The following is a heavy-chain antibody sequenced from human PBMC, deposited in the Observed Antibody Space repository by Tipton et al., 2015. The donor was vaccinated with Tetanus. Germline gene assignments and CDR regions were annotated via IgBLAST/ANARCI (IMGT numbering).Heavy chain of an antibody. CDR1: GGSISSGGYY. CDR3: ARDSAVLRFLEWLPDWYFAL. V-gene: IGHV4-31*03. CDR2: IYHRGST. J-gene: IGHJ2*01. Sequence: TLSLTCTVSGGSISSGGYYWTWIRQHPGKGLEWIGNIYHRGSTYYNPSLKSRVTISVDTSKNQFSLKLSSVTAADTAVYYCARDSAVLRFLEWLPDWYFALWGRGTLVTVSS. D-gene: IGHD3-3*01.